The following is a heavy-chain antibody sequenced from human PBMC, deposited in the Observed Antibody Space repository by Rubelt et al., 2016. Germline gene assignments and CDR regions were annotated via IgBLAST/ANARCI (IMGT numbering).Heavy chain of an antibody. CDR1: GGSFSGYY. CDR2: VHSRGST. Sequence: QVQLQQWGAGLLKPSETLSLTCAVYGGSFSGYYWSWIRQPPGKGLEWIGYVHSRGSTNYNPSLKSRITISRDTSKNQVSLTLTAVTAADTAVYHCARQVADAEGCFFDYWGQGTLVTVSS. CDR3: ARQVADAEGCFFDY. J-gene: IGHJ4*02. V-gene: IGHV4-34*11. D-gene: IGHD2-8*02.